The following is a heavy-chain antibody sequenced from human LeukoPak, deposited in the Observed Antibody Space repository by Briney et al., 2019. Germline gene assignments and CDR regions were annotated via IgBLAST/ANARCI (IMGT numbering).Heavy chain of an antibody. CDR2: INHSGST. CDR3: ARLPPGGYYYYYMDV. J-gene: IGHJ6*03. V-gene: IGHV4-34*01. Sequence: SETLSLTCAVYGGSFSGYYCSWISHPPGKWLEWIGEINHSGSTNYNPSLKSRVTISVDTSKNQFSLKLSSVTAADTAVYYCARLPPGGYYYYYMDVWGKGTTVTVSS. CDR1: GGSFSGYY.